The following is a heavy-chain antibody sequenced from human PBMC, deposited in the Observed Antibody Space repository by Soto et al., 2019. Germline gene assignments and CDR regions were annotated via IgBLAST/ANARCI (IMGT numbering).Heavy chain of an antibody. CDR3: AKEHHYYDSSGYYGGGAFDI. CDR1: GFSFSTSS. V-gene: IGHV3-23*01. CDR2: ISPSASDT. D-gene: IGHD3-22*01. Sequence: PGGSLRLSCAASGFSFSTSSMAWVRQPPGKGLEWVSAISPSASDTLYADSVKGRFTISRDNSQNTLFLQMNSLRAEDTAVYYCAKEHHYYDSSGYYGGGAFDIWGQGTMVTVSS. J-gene: IGHJ3*02.